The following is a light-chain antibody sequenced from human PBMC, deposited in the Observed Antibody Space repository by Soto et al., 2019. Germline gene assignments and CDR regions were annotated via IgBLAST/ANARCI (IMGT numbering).Light chain of an antibody. CDR3: QQFGSSWLT. CDR1: QSIGSSY. Sequence: ENVLTQSPGTLSLSPGERATLSCRASQSIGSSYLAWYQQKPGHAPRLIIYGTSNRATGIPDRFSGSRSGTDFTLTISRLEPKDFAGYYFQQFGSSWLTLGQGTRLEIK. J-gene: IGKJ5*01. V-gene: IGKV3-20*01. CDR2: GTS.